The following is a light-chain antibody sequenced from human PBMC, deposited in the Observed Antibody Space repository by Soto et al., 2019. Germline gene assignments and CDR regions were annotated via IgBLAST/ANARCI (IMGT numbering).Light chain of an antibody. CDR1: QSISGW. CDR2: RTS. CDR3: QQYNSDSV. V-gene: IGKV1-5*03. Sequence: DIQMTQSPSTLSAFVGDRVTITCRASQSISGWLAWYQQKTGKAPNLLIYRTSSLESGVPSRFSGSGSGTDFTLTIDSLQPDDFATYYCQQYNSDSVFGQGTKLEIK. J-gene: IGKJ2*01.